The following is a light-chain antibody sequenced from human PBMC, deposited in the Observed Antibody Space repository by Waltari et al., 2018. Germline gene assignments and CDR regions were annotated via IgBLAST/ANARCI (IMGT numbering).Light chain of an antibody. V-gene: IGKV3-20*01. CDR1: QNIGRY. J-gene: IGKJ1*01. Sequence: EIVLTQSPGTLSLSPGERAPLSCRASQNIGRYLVWYQQKPGQAPRLLIYEASRRATGIPDRFSGSGSGTDFSLTISRLEPEDFAVYYCQNHERLPATFGQVTKVEIK. CDR3: QNHERLPAT. CDR2: EAS.